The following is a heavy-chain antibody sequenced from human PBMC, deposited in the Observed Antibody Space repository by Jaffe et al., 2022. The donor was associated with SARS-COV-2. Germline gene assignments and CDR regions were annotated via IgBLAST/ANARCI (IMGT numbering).Heavy chain of an antibody. CDR1: GGSITSGSYY. Sequence: QVQLRESGPGLVKPSQTLSLTCTVSGGSITSGSYYWAWIRQSAGKGLEWIGRLYTAGHTNFNPSLEGRVTMSRDTSKNQLSLNVNSVTAEDTAVYYCARGHCGPDCAGNNWFDPWGPGTLVTVSS. V-gene: IGHV4-61*02. CDR3: ARGHCGPDCAGNNWFDP. J-gene: IGHJ5*02. D-gene: IGHD2-21*02. CDR2: LYTAGHT.